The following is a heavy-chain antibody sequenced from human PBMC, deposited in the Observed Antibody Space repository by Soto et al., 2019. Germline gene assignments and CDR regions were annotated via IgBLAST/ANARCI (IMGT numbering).Heavy chain of an antibody. CDR3: ARVGQQLVLRSTGYYFDY. CDR2: ISSSGSTI. J-gene: IGHJ4*02. CDR1: GFTFSSYE. Sequence: PGGSLRLSCAASGFTFSSYEMNWVRQAPGKGLEWVSYISSSGSTIYYADSVKGRFTISRDNAKNSLYLQMNSLRAEDTAVYYCARVGQQLVLRSTGYYFDYWGQGTLVTVSS. D-gene: IGHD6-13*01. V-gene: IGHV3-48*03.